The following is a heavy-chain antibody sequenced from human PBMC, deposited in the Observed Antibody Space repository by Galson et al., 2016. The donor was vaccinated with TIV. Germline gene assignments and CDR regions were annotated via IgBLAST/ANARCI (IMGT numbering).Heavy chain of an antibody. Sequence: SLRLSCAASGLSVSDNYMTWVRQAPGKGLEWVALIDSDGSTIHADSVKGRFTISRDNSENTVYLQMNNLRADDTAVYYCARDRRHCGNECYLYYYYGMDVWG. CDR1: GLSVSDNY. D-gene: IGHD2-21*01. CDR2: IDSDGST. J-gene: IGHJ6*02. CDR3: ARDRRHCGNECYLYYYYGMDV. V-gene: IGHV3-66*02.